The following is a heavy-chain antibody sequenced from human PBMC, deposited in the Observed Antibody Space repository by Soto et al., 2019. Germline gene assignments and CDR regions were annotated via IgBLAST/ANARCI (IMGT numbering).Heavy chain of an antibody. CDR1: GFTFSRYG. V-gene: IGHV3-30*18. Sequence: GGSLRLSCAASGFTFSRYGMHGGGEAPGKGLGWVAVISYDGSNKYYADSVKGRFTISRDNSKNTLYLQMNSLRAEDTAVYYCAKGPRRDHCSSTSCYGRYGMDVWGQGTTVTVSS. CDR2: ISYDGSNK. J-gene: IGHJ6*02. D-gene: IGHD2-2*01. CDR3: AKGPRRDHCSSTSCYGRYGMDV.